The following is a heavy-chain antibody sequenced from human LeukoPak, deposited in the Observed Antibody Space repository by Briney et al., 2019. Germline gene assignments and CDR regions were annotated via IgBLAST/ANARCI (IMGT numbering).Heavy chain of an antibody. CDR2: IKQDGSEK. Sequence: GGSLRLSCAASGFTFSSYGMHWVRQAPGKGLEWVANIKQDGSEKYYVDSVKGRFTISRDNAKNSLHLQMNSLRAGDTAVYYCARVGDPFDSSDYYYVFYYYYMDVWGKGTTVTVSS. CDR1: GFTFSSYG. CDR3: ARVGDPFDSSDYYYVFYYYYMDV. D-gene: IGHD3-22*01. V-gene: IGHV3-7*01. J-gene: IGHJ6*03.